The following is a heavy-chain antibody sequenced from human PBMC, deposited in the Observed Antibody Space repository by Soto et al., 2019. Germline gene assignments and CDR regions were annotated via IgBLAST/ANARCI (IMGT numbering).Heavy chain of an antibody. Sequence: ASVKVSCKAFGYTFTAYNIHWLRQAPGQGLEWMGWINAGNGNTRSSRKFQGRVIITRDTSATTAYLEVDSLRSEDTAIYYCARDRDWAFDFWGQGALVTVSS. J-gene: IGHJ4*02. CDR3: ARDRDWAFDF. CDR2: INAGNGNT. V-gene: IGHV1-3*01. CDR1: GYTFTAYN. D-gene: IGHD3-9*01.